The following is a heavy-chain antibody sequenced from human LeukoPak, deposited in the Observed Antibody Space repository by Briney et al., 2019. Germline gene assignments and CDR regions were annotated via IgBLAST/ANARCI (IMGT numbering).Heavy chain of an antibody. Sequence: SQTLSLTCAVSGGSISSGGYSWSWIRQPPGKGLEWIGYIYHSGSTYYNPSLKSRVTISVDRSKNQFSLKLSSVTAADTAVYYCARGRGGSTSVKRNPFDYWGQGTLVTVSS. CDR3: ARGRGGSTSVKRNPFDY. CDR1: GGSISSGGYS. D-gene: IGHD2-2*01. J-gene: IGHJ4*02. CDR2: IYHSGST. V-gene: IGHV4-30-2*01.